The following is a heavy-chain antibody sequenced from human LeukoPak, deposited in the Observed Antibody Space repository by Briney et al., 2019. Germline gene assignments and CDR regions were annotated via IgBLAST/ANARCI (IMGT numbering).Heavy chain of an antibody. CDR3: ARGISTHWFDP. D-gene: IGHD3-3*02. Sequence: SETLSLTCAVYGGSFSEYYWSWIRQPPGKGLEWIGEINHSGSTNYNPSLKSRVTISVDTSKNQISLILNSVTAADTAVYYCARGISTHWFDPWGQGTLVIVSS. CDR2: INHSGST. J-gene: IGHJ5*02. CDR1: GGSFSEYY. V-gene: IGHV4-34*01.